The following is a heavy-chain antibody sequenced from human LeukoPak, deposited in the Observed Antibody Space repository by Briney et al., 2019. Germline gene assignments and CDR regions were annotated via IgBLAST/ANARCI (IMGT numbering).Heavy chain of an antibody. CDR2: IIPIFGTA. CDR3: ASSSSGWYVSYYYYGMDV. J-gene: IGHJ6*02. Sequence: SVKVSCKASGGTFSSYAISWVRQAPGQGLEWMGGIIPIFGTANYAQKFQGRVTITADESTSTAYMELSSLRSEDTAVYHCASSSSGWYVSYYYYGMDVWGQGTTVTVSS. D-gene: IGHD6-19*01. V-gene: IGHV1-69*13. CDR1: GGTFSSYA.